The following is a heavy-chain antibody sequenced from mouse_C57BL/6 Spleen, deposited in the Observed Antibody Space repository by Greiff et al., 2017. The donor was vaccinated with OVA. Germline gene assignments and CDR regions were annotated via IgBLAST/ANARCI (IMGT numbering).Heavy chain of an antibody. CDR1: GFTFSSYA. Sequence: EVQLVESGGGLVKPGGSLKLSCAASGFTFSSYAMSWVHQTPEKRLEWVATISDGGSYTYYPDNVKGRFTISRDNAKNNLYLQMSHLKSEDTAMYYCARDPGLLDVWGTGTTVTVSS. CDR3: ARDPGLLDV. V-gene: IGHV5-4*01. J-gene: IGHJ1*03. CDR2: ISDGGSYT.